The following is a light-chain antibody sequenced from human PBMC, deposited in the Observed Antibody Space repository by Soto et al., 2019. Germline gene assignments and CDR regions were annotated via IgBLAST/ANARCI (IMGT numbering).Light chain of an antibody. V-gene: IGLV1-40*01. CDR1: SSNIGAGYD. CDR3: QSYDSSLSVV. J-gene: IGLJ2*01. CDR2: GNS. Sequence: QSVLTHPPSVSGARGQRVTISCTGSSSNIGAGYDVHWYQQLPGTAPKLLIYGNSNRPSGVPDRFSGSKSGTSASLAITGLQAEDEADYYCQSYDSSLSVVFGGGTKLTVL.